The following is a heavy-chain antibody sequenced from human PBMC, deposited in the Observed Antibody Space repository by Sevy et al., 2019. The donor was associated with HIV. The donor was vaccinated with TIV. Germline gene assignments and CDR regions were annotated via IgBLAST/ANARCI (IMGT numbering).Heavy chain of an antibody. CDR2: ISYDGSNK. CDR3: AKGETGMETGY. Sequence: GGSLRLSCAASGFTFSSYAMHWVRQAPGKGLEWVAVISYDGSNKYYADSVKGRFTISRDNSKNTLYLQMNSLRAEDTAVYYCAKGETGMETGYWGQGTLVTVSS. V-gene: IGHV3-30-3*01. D-gene: IGHD5-18*01. CDR1: GFTFSSYA. J-gene: IGHJ4*02.